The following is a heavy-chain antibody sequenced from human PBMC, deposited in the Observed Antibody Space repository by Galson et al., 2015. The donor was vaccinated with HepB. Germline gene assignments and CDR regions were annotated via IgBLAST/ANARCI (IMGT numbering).Heavy chain of an antibody. D-gene: IGHD6-13*01. CDR1: GFSFSNYW. J-gene: IGHJ4*02. Sequence: SLRLSCATSGFSFSNYWMSWVRQAPGKGLEWVAVVSYDGGTKYYADSVKGRFTISKDKSRNTVYLQMDTLRPEDTAVYFCAREGDTYRSGRYGSWGQGTLVTVSS. V-gene: IGHV3-33*05. CDR3: AREGDTYRSGRYGS. CDR2: VSYDGGTK.